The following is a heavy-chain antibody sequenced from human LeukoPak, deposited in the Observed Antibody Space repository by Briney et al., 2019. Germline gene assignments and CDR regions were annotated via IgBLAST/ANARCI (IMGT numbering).Heavy chain of an antibody. J-gene: IGHJ5*02. V-gene: IGHV1-69*01. CDR1: VGTFSSYA. Sequence: SVNVSCKSSVGTFSSYAISWVRQAPGQGLEWMGGIIPIFGTANYAQKFQGRVTITADEFTSTAYMELSSLRSEDTAVYYCARLFTPRYCSTTSCYWKGWFDPWGRGTLVTVSS. D-gene: IGHD2-2*01. CDR2: IIPIFGTA. CDR3: ARLFTPRYCSTTSCYWKGWFDP.